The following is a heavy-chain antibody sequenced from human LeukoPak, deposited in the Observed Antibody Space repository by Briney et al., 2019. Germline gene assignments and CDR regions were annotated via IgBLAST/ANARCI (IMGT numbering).Heavy chain of an antibody. V-gene: IGHV4-39*02. D-gene: IGHD3-10*01. Sequence: SETLSLTCTVSGGSISSSSYYWGWIRQPPGKGLEWIGSIYYSGSTYYNPSLKSRVTISVDTSKNQFSLKLSSVTAADTAVYYCAREFGVNWFDPWGQGTLVTVSS. CDR1: GGSISSSSYY. CDR2: IYYSGST. CDR3: AREFGVNWFDP. J-gene: IGHJ5*02.